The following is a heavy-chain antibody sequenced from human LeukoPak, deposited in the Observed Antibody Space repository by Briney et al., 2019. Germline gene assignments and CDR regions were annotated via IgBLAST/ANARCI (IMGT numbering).Heavy chain of an antibody. CDR2: IISSSSYI. CDR3: ARVGGQRYYDFWSGSYYFDY. CDR1: GFTFSSYS. J-gene: IGHJ4*02. D-gene: IGHD3-3*01. V-gene: IGHV3-21*01. Sequence: GGSLRLSCAASGFTFSSYSMNGVRQAPGKGLEWVSSIISSSSYIYYADSVKGRFTISRDNAKNSLYLQMNSLRAEDTAVYYCARVGGQRYYDFWSGSYYFDYWGQGTLVTVSS.